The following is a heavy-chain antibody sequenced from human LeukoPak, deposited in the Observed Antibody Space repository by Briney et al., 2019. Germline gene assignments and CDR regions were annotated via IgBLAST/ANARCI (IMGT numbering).Heavy chain of an antibody. CDR2: ISYNGRSI. Sequence: SGGSLRLSCAASGFMFSTYEMNWVRQAPGKGLEWLSYISYNGRSIYYADSVKGRFTISRDNSKNTLYLQMNSLRVEDTAVYYCSSQTAPGAYYFDYWGPGTLVTVSS. CDR3: SSQTAPGAYYFDY. CDR1: GFMFSTYE. D-gene: IGHD1-14*01. V-gene: IGHV3-48*03. J-gene: IGHJ4*02.